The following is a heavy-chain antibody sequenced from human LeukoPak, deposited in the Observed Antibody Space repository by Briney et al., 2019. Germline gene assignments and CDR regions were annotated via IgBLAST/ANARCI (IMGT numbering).Heavy chain of an antibody. D-gene: IGHD2-21*02. CDR2: ISGSGGST. CDR3: AKSHHVTAIDY. V-gene: IGHV3-23*01. Sequence: GGSLRLSCAASGITFRNYGMSWVRQAPGKGLEWVSAISGSGGSTYYAGSVKGRFTISRDNSKNTLYLQMNSLRADDTAVYYCAKSHHVTAIDYWGQRTLVTVSS. CDR1: GITFRNYG. J-gene: IGHJ4*02.